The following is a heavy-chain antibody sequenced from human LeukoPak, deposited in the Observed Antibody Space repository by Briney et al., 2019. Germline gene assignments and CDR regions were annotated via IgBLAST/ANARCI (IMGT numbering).Heavy chain of an antibody. D-gene: IGHD6-13*01. V-gene: IGHV3-30*18. CDR3: AKGPSSWYGFWFDP. J-gene: IGHJ5*02. Sequence: GGSLRLSCAASGFTFSSYVMHWVRQAPGKGLEWVAVISYDGSNKYYADSVKGRFTISRDNSKNTLYLQMNSLRAEDTAVYYCAKGPSSWYGFWFDPWGQGTLVTVSS. CDR2: ISYDGSNK. CDR1: GFTFSSYV.